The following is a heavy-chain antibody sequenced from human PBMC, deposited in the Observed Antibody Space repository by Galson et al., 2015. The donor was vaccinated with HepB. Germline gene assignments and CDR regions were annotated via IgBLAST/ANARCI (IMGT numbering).Heavy chain of an antibody. CDR2: IYPGDSDT. J-gene: IGHJ6*02. CDR1: GYSFTSYW. D-gene: IGHD6-13*01. CDR3: ARLDSSSWYLGYCDTDV. Sequence: QSGAEVKKPGESLRISCTGSGYSFTSYWISWVRQMPGKGLEWMGIIYPGDSDTRYSPSFQGQVTISADKSISTAYLQWSSLKASDTAMHYCARLDSSSWYLGYCDTDVRRPWTTVTVSS. V-gene: IGHV5-51*01.